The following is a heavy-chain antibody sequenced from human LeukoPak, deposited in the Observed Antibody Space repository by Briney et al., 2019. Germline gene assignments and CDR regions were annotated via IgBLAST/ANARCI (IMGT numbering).Heavy chain of an antibody. V-gene: IGHV3-9*01. D-gene: IGHD6-19*01. CDR1: GFTFDDYA. CDR2: ISWNSGSI. Sequence: GRSLRLSCAASGFTFDDYAMYWVRQAPGKGLEWVSGISWNSGSIGYADSVKGRFTISRDNAKNSLYLQMNSLRAEDTALYYCAKDKRIAVAPLFDYWGQGTLVTVSS. J-gene: IGHJ4*02. CDR3: AKDKRIAVAPLFDY.